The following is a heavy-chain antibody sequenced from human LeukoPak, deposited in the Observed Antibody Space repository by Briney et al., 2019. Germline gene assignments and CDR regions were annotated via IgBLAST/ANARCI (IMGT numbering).Heavy chain of an antibody. V-gene: IGHV4-34*01. CDR1: GGSFSGYY. Sequence: TSETLSLTCAVYGGSFSGYYWSWIRQPPGKGLEWIGEINHSGSTNYNPSLKSRVTISVDTSKNQFSLKLSSVTAADTAVYYCARGYTPFDYWGQGTLVTVSS. CDR2: INHSGST. J-gene: IGHJ4*02. CDR3: ARGYTPFDY. D-gene: IGHD2-2*02.